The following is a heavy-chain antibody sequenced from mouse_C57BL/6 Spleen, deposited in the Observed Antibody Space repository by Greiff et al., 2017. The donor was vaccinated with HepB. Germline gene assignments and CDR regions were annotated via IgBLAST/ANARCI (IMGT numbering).Heavy chain of an antibody. D-gene: IGHD2-12*01. J-gene: IGHJ3*01. CDR3: ARYYRGCAD. Sequence: VQLQQSGAELVMPGASVKLSCKASGYTFTSYWMHWVKQRPGQGLEWIGEIDPSDSYTNYNQKFKGKSTLTVDKSSSTAYMQLSSLTSEDAAVYYCARYYRGCADWGQGTLVTVSA. CDR1: GYTFTSYW. CDR2: IDPSDSYT. V-gene: IGHV1-69*01.